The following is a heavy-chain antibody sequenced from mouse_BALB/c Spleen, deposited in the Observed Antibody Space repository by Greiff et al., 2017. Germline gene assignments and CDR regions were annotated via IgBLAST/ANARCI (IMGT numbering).Heavy chain of an antibody. CDR2: ISSGGGST. Sequence: EVMLVESGGGLVKPGGSLKLSCAASGFAFSSYDMSWVRQTPEKRLEWVAYISSGGGSTYYPDTVKGRFTITRDNAKNTLYLQMSSLKSEDTAMYYCARLGNYFDYWGQGTTLTVSS. CDR3: ARLGNYFDY. J-gene: IGHJ2*01. V-gene: IGHV5-12-1*01. CDR1: GFAFSSYD. D-gene: IGHD2-14*01.